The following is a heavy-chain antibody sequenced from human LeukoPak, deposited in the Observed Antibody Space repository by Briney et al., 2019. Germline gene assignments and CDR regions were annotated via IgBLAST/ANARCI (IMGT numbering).Heavy chain of an antibody. CDR2: INPDGSRT. CDR3: ARVLLGSWDWFDP. V-gene: IGHV3-74*01. D-gene: IGHD3-10*01. CDR1: KFSFTSYW. J-gene: IGHJ5*02. Sequence: GGSLRLSCAASKFSFTSYWMHWVRQAPGKGLVWVSRINPDGSRTNYADSVEGRFTISRDNAKNTLYLQMNSLRAGDTAVYYCARVLLGSWDWFDPWGQGTLATVSS.